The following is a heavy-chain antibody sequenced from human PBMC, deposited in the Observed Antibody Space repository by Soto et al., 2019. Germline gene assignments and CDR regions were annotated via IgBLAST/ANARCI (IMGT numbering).Heavy chain of an antibody. J-gene: IGHJ6*02. V-gene: IGHV3-30-3*01. D-gene: IGHD1-26*01. CDR2: ISYDGSNK. CDR1: GFTFSSYA. Sequence: QVQLGESGGGVVQTGRSLRLSCAASGFTFSSYAMHWVRQAPGKGLEWVAVISYDGSNKYYADSVKGRFTISRDNSKKTLYLQMKSLRAEDTAVYYCARQLSQGGSYWGDYDGMEVWGQGTTVTVSS. CDR3: ARQLSQGGSYWGDYDGMEV.